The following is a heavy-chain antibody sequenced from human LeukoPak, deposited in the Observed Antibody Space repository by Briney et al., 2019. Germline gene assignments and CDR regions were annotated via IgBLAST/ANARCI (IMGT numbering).Heavy chain of an antibody. CDR3: ARPRPKEGYSSSWYLPTFDY. CDR1: GGSFSGYY. CDR2: INHSGST. V-gene: IGHV4-34*01. D-gene: IGHD6-13*01. J-gene: IGHJ4*02. Sequence: PSETLSLTCAVYGGSFSGYYWSWIRQPPGKGLEWIGEINHSGSTNYNPSLKSQVTISVDTSKNQFSLKLSSVTAADTAVYYCARPRPKEGYSSSWYLPTFDYWGQGTLVTVSS.